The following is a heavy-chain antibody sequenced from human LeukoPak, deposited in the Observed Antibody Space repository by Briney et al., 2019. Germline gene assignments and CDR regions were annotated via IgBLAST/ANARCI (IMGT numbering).Heavy chain of an antibody. J-gene: IGHJ6*03. CDR2: ISYDGSNK. Sequence: PGGSLRLSCAASGFTFSSYGMHWVRQAPGKGLEWVAVISYDGSNKYYADSVKGRFTISRDNSKNTLYLQMNSLRAEDTAVYYCAKGTTNWGSYYMDVWGKGTTVTVSS. CDR1: GFTFSSYG. D-gene: IGHD7-27*01. V-gene: IGHV3-30*18. CDR3: AKGTTNWGSYYMDV.